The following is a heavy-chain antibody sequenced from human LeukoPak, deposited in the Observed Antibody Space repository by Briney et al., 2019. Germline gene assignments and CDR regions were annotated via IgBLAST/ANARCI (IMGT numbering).Heavy chain of an antibody. Sequence: PGGSLRLSCAASGFTFSSYAMSWVRQAPGKGLEWVSYISSISSTMYYADSVKGRFTVSRDNAKNSLYLQMNSLRDEDTAVYYCAREYYGSGSNFDYWGQGTLVTVSS. J-gene: IGHJ4*02. D-gene: IGHD3-10*01. V-gene: IGHV3-48*02. CDR1: GFTFSSYA. CDR2: ISSISSTM. CDR3: AREYYGSGSNFDY.